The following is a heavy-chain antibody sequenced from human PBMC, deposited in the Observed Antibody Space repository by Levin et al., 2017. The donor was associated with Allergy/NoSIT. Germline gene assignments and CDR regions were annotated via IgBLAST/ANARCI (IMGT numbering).Heavy chain of an antibody. CDR3: ATPVTYGFVRFDH. V-gene: IGHV1-24*01. CDR1: GYSVTEFS. CDR2: FDPEYGET. J-gene: IGHJ4*02. D-gene: IGHD3-10*01. Sequence: EASVKVSCKVSGYSVTEFSMHWVRQAPGKGLEWMGGFDPEYGETIYAQGFQGRVTMTEDTSTDTAYMELSSLRSEDTAVYYCATPVTYGFVRFDHWGKGTLVIVSS.